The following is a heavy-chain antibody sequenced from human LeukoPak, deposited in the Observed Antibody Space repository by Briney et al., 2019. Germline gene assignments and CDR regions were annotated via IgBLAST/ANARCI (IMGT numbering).Heavy chain of an antibody. CDR1: GYTFTGYY. Sequence: GASVKVSCKASGYTFTGYYMHWVRQAPGQGLEWMGWINPNSGGTNYAQKFQGRVTMTRNTSISTAYMELSSLRSEDTAVYYCARVSYDSPYDYWGQGTLVTVSS. CDR2: INPNSGGT. V-gene: IGHV1-2*02. J-gene: IGHJ4*02. D-gene: IGHD3-3*01. CDR3: ARVSYDSPYDY.